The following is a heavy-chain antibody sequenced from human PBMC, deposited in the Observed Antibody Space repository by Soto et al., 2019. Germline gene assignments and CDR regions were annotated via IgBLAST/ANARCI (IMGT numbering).Heavy chain of an antibody. D-gene: IGHD3-22*01. V-gene: IGHV1-46*01. J-gene: IGHJ3*02. CDR1: GYTFTSSY. CDR3: ARVRDSSGYYSYAFNI. Sequence: APVKVSCKASGYTFTSSYIHWVRQAPGQGLEWMGIINPGGGSTSYAQKFQGRVTMTRDTSTSTVYMELSSLRSEDTAVYYCARVRDSSGYYSYAFNIWGEGTMVTVS. CDR2: INPGGGST.